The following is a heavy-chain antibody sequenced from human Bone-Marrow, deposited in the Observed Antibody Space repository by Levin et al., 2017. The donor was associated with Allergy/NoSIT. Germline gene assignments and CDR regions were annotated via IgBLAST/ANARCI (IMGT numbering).Heavy chain of an antibody. D-gene: IGHD2-15*01. Sequence: RASVNVSCKASGYTFTGYYMHWVRQAPGQGLEWMGWINPNSGGTNYAQKFQGRVTMTRDTSISTAYMELSRLRSDDTAVYYCARVEDYCSGGSCFDPNKYYYYGMDVWGQGTTVTVSS. V-gene: IGHV1-2*02. CDR3: ARVEDYCSGGSCFDPNKYYYYGMDV. CDR1: GYTFTGYY. CDR2: INPNSGGT. J-gene: IGHJ6*02.